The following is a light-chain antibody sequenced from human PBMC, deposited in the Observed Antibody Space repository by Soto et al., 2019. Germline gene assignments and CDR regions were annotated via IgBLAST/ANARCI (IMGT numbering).Light chain of an antibody. J-gene: IGKJ2*01. Sequence: DIVMTQSPDSLAVSLGERATINCKSSQSVLYSSNNRNHLAWYQQKPGQPPKLLFYWASTRESGVPDRFSGSGSETDFTLTISSLQAEDVAVYYCQQHFSPPFTFGQGTHLEIK. CDR2: WAS. CDR3: QQHFSPPFT. CDR1: QSVLYSSNNRNH. V-gene: IGKV4-1*01.